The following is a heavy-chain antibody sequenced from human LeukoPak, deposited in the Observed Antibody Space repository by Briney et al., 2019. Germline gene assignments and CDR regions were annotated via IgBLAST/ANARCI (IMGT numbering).Heavy chain of an antibody. CDR3: AKAPVTTCSGAYCYPFDY. D-gene: IGHD2-15*01. CDR2: ISVSGNT. J-gene: IGHJ4*02. CDR1: GFNFEGYG. Sequence: GGSLRLSCAASGFNFEGYGISWARQAPGKGLEWVSAISVSGNTYHADSVKGRFTISRDSSRNTLYLQMNGLRAGDAAVYYCAKAPVTTCSGAYCYPFDYWSQGTLVTVSS. V-gene: IGHV3-23*01.